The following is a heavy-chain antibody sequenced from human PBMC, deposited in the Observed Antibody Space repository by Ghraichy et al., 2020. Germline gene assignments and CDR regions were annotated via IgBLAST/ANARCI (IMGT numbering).Heavy chain of an antibody. Sequence: GGSLRLSCVGSGFTFSSYSMNWVRQSPGKGLEWVSYMTSSGRTKSYADSVKGRFTLSRDNAQNSLFLQMNSLRDEDTAVYYCARGSKVVRFYYYDGMDVWGQGTTVTVSS. J-gene: IGHJ6*02. CDR3: ARGSKVVRFYYYDGMDV. CDR1: GFTFSSYS. D-gene: IGHD4-23*01. CDR2: MTSSGRTK. V-gene: IGHV3-48*02.